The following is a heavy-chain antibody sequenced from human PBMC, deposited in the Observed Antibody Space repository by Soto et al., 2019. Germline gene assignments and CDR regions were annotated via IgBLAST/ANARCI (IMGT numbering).Heavy chain of an antibody. CDR2: ISAYNGNT. V-gene: IGHV1-18*01. D-gene: IGHD3-3*01. CDR1: GYTFTSYG. Sequence: ASVKVSCKASGYTFTSYGISWVRQAPGQGLEWMGWISAYNGNTNYAQKLQGRVTMTTDTSTSTAYMELRSLRSDDTAVYYCARQEMEVTIFGVATSAQYDYWGQGTLVTVS. J-gene: IGHJ4*02. CDR3: ARQEMEVTIFGVATSAQYDY.